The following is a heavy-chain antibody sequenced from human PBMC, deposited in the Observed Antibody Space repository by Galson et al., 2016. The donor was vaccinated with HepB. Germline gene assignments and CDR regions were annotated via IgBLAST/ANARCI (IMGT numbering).Heavy chain of an antibody. CDR1: SGSISSSRYY. D-gene: IGHD2-21*01. V-gene: IGHV4-39*01. CDR3: ASHCGGDCYNNLADAFDI. Sequence: ETLSLTCTVSSGSISSSRYYWGWIRQPPGKGLEWIGSVYYSGTAYYDPSLKSRVSISVDTSENQFSLRLSSVTAGDTAVYFCASHCGGDCYNNLADAFDIWGRGTMVTVSS. CDR2: VYYSGTA. J-gene: IGHJ3*02.